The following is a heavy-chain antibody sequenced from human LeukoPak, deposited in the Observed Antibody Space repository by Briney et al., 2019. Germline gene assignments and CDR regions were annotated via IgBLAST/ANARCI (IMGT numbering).Heavy chain of an antibody. Sequence: GSLRLSCEASGFTFSTYWMSWVRQAPGKGLEWVANIKQDGSEKYYADSVKGRFTISRDNAKNSLYLQMNSLRAEDTAMYYCARDSAGNDYWGQGTLVTVSS. V-gene: IGHV3-7*01. J-gene: IGHJ4*02. D-gene: IGHD6-13*01. CDR3: ARDSAGNDY. CDR1: GFTFSTYW. CDR2: IKQDGSEK.